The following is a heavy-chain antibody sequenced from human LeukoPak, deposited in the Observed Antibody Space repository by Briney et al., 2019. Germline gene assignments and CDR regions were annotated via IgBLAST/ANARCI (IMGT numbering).Heavy chain of an antibody. D-gene: IGHD2-2*01. J-gene: IGHJ4*02. V-gene: IGHV6-1*01. CDR1: GDSVSSNSAT. Sequence: SQPLSLTFAISGDSVSSNSATWNWIRQSPSRGLEWLGRTYYRSKWYNHYAVSVKSRITINPDTSKNQFSLQLNSVTPEDTAVYYCARQSTQFYYFDYWGQGTLVTVSS. CDR3: ARQSTQFYYFDY. CDR2: TYYRSKWYN.